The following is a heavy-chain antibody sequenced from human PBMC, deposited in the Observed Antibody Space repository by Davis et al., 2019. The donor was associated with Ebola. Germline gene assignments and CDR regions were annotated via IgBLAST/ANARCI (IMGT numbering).Heavy chain of an antibody. CDR3: ARDPLGIAAAGIRWGPGMDV. CDR1: GFTVSSNY. V-gene: IGHV3-53*04. D-gene: IGHD6-13*01. J-gene: IGHJ6*02. Sequence: GGSLRLSCAASGFTVSSNYMSWVRQAPGKGLEWVSVIYSGGSTYYADSVKGRFTISRHNSKNTLYLQMNSLRAEDTAVYYCARDPLGIAAAGIRWGPGMDVWGQGTTVTVSS. CDR2: IYSGGST.